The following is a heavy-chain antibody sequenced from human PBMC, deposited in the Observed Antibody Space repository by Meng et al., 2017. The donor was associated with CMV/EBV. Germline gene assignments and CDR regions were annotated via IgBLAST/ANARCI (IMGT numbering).Heavy chain of an antibody. D-gene: IGHD3-10*01. CDR3: AKDRSGSYYSDAFDI. V-gene: IGHV3-30*02. J-gene: IGHJ3*02. CDR2: IRYDGSNK. Sequence: GESLKISCAASGFTFSSYGMHWVRQAPGKGLEWVAFIRYDGSNKYYADSVKGRFTISRDNSKNTLYLQMNSLRAKDTAVYYCAKDRSGSYYSDAFDIWGQGTMVTVSS. CDR1: GFTFSSYG.